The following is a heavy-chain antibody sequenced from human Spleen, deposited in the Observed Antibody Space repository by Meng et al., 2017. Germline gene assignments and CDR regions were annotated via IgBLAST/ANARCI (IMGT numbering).Heavy chain of an antibody. CDR2: LYAGGST. Sequence: EVQLVESGGGLVRPGGSLRLSCAASGFPVSNYYMTWVRQAPGKGLEWVSVLYAGGSTFYADSVKGRFTISRDNSKNTLYLQMDSLRAEDTAVYYCAKETSDSSAFYRYDIWGQGSLVTVSS. CDR3: AKETSDSSAFYRYDI. CDR1: GFPVSNYY. D-gene: IGHD3-22*01. V-gene: IGHV3-66*02. J-gene: IGHJ4*02.